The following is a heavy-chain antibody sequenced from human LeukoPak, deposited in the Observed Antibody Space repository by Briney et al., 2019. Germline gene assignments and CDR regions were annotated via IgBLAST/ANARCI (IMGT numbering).Heavy chain of an antibody. V-gene: IGHV1-18*01. J-gene: IGHJ3*02. Sequence: GASVKLSRKASGYTFTSYGISWVRQAPGQGLEWMGWISSYNGNTHYAQRLQGRVTMTTDTSTSTAYMELRSLRSDDTAVYYCARAFLEWLSSGAFDIWGQGTMVTVSP. CDR3: ARAFLEWLSSGAFDI. CDR2: ISSYNGNT. D-gene: IGHD3-3*02. CDR1: GYTFTSYG.